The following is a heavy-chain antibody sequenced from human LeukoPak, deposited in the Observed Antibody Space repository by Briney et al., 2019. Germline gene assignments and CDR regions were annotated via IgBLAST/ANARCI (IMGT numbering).Heavy chain of an antibody. J-gene: IGHJ3*02. CDR3: AREFQGFSYALDI. CDR2: INPNTGGT. D-gene: IGHD3-3*01. V-gene: IGHV1-2*02. CDR1: GYTFTGYY. Sequence: GASVKVSCKASGYTFTGYYMHWVRQAPGQGLEWMGWINPNTGGTNYAQKFQGRVTMTRDTSISTAYMELSRLRSDDTAVYYCAREFQGFSYALDIWGQGTMVTVSS.